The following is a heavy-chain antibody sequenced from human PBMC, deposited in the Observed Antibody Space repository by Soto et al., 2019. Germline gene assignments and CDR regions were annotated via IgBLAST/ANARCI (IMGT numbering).Heavy chain of an antibody. V-gene: IGHV4-34*01. Sequence: PSETLSLTCAVYGGSFSGYYWSWIRQPPGKGLVWVGEINPSGSPNYNPSLKSRVTISVDTSKNQFSLKLSSVTAADTAVYYCARSREQWLVDAFDIWGQGTMVTVSS. CDR2: INPSGSP. J-gene: IGHJ3*02. CDR1: GGSFSGYY. D-gene: IGHD6-19*01. CDR3: ARSREQWLVDAFDI.